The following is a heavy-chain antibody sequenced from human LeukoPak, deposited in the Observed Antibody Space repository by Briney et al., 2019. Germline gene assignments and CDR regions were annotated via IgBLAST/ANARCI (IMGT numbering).Heavy chain of an antibody. CDR3: ARRVSWQTVDY. CDR2: INQHGSEK. Sequence: GGSLRLSCVASGFTFSTYWMSWIRQAPGKGLEWVANINQHGSEKYYVDSVKGRFTISRDNAKNSLYLQMNSLRAEDTAVYYCARRVSWQTVDYWGQGTLVTVSS. V-gene: IGHV3-7*01. J-gene: IGHJ4*02. D-gene: IGHD4-17*01. CDR1: GFTFSTYW.